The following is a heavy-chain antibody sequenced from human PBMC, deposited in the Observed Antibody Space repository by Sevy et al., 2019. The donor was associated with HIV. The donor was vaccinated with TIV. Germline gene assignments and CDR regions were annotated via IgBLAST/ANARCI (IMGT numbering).Heavy chain of an antibody. Sequence: ASVKVSCKASGYTFTSYYMHWVRQAPGQGLEWMGTINPSGGSTSYAQKFQGRVTMTRDTSTSTVYMELSSLRSEDRAVYYCARDHRIAAAGDPFDYWGQGTLVTVSS. CDR3: ARDHRIAAAGDPFDY. CDR2: INPSGGST. J-gene: IGHJ4*02. CDR1: GYTFTSYY. D-gene: IGHD6-13*01. V-gene: IGHV1-46*01.